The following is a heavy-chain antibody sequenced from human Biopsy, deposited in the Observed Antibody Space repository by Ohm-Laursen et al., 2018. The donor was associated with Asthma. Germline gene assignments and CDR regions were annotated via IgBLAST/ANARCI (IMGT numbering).Heavy chain of an antibody. D-gene: IGHD6-19*01. CDR1: GGTFSNFS. CDR2: IMPVFGTT. V-gene: IGHV1-69*01. CDR3: ARCQVGYSSGWSLLLKKIYYSGMDV. J-gene: IGHJ6*02. Sequence: SSVKVSCKAPGGTFSNFSISWVRQAPGQGLAWLGGIMPVFGTTPYAPKFQGIVTITADESTSTAYMEVTSLRSEDTAIYYCARCQVGYSSGWSLLLKKIYYSGMDVWGQGTAVTVSS.